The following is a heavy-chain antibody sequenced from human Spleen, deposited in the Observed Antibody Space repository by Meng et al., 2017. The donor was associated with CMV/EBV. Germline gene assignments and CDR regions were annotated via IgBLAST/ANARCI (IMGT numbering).Heavy chain of an antibody. Sequence: QLPLQGSGPGLVKPSETLSLTCTVSGGSISSSSYYWGWIRQPPGKGLEWIGSIHYSGSTYYNPSLKSRVSISVDTSKNQFSLNLNSMTAADTAVYYCASFDHIPRRNYFDYWGQGTLVTVSS. J-gene: IGHJ4*02. CDR1: GGSISSSSYY. V-gene: IGHV4-39*01. CDR2: IHYSGST. CDR3: ASFDHIPRRNYFDY. D-gene: IGHD2-21*01.